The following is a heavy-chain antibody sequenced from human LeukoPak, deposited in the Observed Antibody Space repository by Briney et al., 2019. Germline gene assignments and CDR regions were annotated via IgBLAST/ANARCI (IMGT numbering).Heavy chain of an antibody. CDR1: GFTFSSYG. D-gene: IGHD1-26*01. V-gene: IGHV3-33*01. J-gene: IGHJ4*02. Sequence: PGGSLRLSCAASGFTFSSYGMHWVRQAPGKGLEWVAVIWYDGSNKYYADSVKGRFTISRDNSKNTFYLQMNSLRAEDTAVYYCATSGSYYRFEYWGQGTLVTVSS. CDR2: IWYDGSNK. CDR3: ATSGSYYRFEY.